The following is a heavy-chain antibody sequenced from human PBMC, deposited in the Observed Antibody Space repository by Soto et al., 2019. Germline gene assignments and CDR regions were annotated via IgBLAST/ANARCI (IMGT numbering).Heavy chain of an antibody. J-gene: IGHJ6*02. CDR3: AKPPEDIAATGRTLYYYYGLDV. Sequence: EVQLLESGGGLVQPGGSLRLSCAASGFTFSTFAMSWVRQAPGKGLEWVSAISGSGGSTYYADSVKGRFTSSRDNSKKRLFLQMNSLRAEDTAVYYCAKPPEDIAATGRTLYYYYGLDVWGQGTTVTVSS. CDR1: GFTFSTFA. D-gene: IGHD6-13*01. CDR2: ISGSGGST. V-gene: IGHV3-23*01.